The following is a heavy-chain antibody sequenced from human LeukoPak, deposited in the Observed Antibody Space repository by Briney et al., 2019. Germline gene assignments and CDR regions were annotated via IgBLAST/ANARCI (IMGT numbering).Heavy chain of an antibody. D-gene: IGHD6-19*01. J-gene: IGHJ6*03. V-gene: IGHV3-23*01. CDR1: GFTFINYA. CDR3: AKIAVAGYYFYSMDV. CDR2: IAGSGRST. Sequence: GGSLRLSCAASGFTFINYAMSWVRQAQGKGLEWVSTIAGSGRSTYYADSVKGRFTISRDNSKNTLFLQMNSLRADDTAVYYCAKIAVAGYYFYSMDVWGRGTTVTVSS.